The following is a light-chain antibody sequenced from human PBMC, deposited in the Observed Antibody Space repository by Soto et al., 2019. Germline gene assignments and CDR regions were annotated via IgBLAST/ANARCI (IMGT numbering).Light chain of an antibody. CDR2: EVN. J-gene: IGLJ7*01. CDR3: ASYTNMNTL. CDR1: SGDVGASNY. V-gene: IGLV2-14*01. Sequence: QSALTQPASVSGSLGQSITISCIGSSGDVGASNYVSWIQHHPDKVPKVLIYEVNNRPSGISYRFSGSKSGNTASLTISGLQPEDEAHYYCASYTNMNTLFGGGTQLTVL.